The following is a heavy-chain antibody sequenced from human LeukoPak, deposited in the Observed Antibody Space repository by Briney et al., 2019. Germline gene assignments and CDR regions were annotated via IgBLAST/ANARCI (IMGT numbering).Heavy chain of an antibody. V-gene: IGHV3-23*01. CDR2: ISGSGSST. J-gene: IGHJ4*02. Sequence: GGSLRLSCAASGFTFSNYAMTWVRQAPGKGLEWVSGISGSGSSTYYADSVKGRFTLSRDYPKNTLYLQMNSLRAEDTAVYYCAKGGYYYDSSGYYPEGFDYWGQGTLVTVSS. CDR3: AKGGYYYDSSGYYPEGFDY. CDR1: GFTFSNYA. D-gene: IGHD3-22*01.